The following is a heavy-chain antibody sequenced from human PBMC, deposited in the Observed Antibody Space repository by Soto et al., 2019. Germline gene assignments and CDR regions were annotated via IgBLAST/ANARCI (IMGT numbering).Heavy chain of an antibody. CDR3: ARDRGYSNYGGSYYYYGMDV. J-gene: IGHJ6*02. CDR2: IYYSGST. Sequence: ATLSLTCTVSGCSISSYYWSWIRPPPGKGLEWIGYIYYSGSTNYNPSLKSRVTISVDTSKNQFSLKLSSVTAADTAVYYCARDRGYSNYGGSYYYYGMDVWGQGTTVTVSS. V-gene: IGHV4-59*01. CDR1: GCSISSYY. D-gene: IGHD4-4*01.